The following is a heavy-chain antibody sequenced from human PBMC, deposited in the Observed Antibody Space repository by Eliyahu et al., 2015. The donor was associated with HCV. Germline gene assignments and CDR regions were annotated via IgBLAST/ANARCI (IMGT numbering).Heavy chain of an antibody. J-gene: IGHJ5*02. CDR3: VRDSYDFWSGHSNNWFDP. CDR2: IDNDGRDT. Sequence: EVQLVESGGGVVQPGGSLRLSCAASGFXFXSYWMHWVRQAPGKGLVWGSRIDNDGRDTSXADSVKGRFTISRDNANNTLYLQMNNLRAEDTAVYYCVRDSYDFWSGHSNNWFDPWGQGTLVTVSS. D-gene: IGHD3-3*01. V-gene: IGHV3-74*01. CDR1: GFXFXSYW.